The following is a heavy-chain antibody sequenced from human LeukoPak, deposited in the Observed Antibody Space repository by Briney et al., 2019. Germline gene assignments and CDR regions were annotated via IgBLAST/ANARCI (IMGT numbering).Heavy chain of an antibody. V-gene: IGHV3-48*03. CDR1: GISFSSYE. D-gene: IGHD4-23*01. CDR2: ISSSGTTM. CDR3: ARGLRWYYFDY. Sequence: GGSLRLSCAASGISFSSYEMDWVRQAPGKGLEWISCISSSGTTMYYADSVKGRFTISRDNAKNSLYLQMNSLRAEDTAVYYCARGLRWYYFDYWGRGTLVTISS. J-gene: IGHJ4*02.